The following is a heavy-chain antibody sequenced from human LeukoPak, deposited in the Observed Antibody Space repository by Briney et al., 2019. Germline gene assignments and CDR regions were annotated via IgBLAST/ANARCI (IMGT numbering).Heavy chain of an antibody. CDR2: INHSGST. Sequence: SETLSLTCSVSGGSISSYYWSWIRQPPGKGLEWIGEINHSGSTNYNPSLKSRVTISVDTSKNQFSLKLSSVTAADTAVYYCARGRRDDYVWGSYRRDYWGQGTLVTVSS. CDR1: GGSISSYY. CDR3: ARGRRDDYVWGSYRRDY. D-gene: IGHD3-16*02. J-gene: IGHJ4*02. V-gene: IGHV4-34*01.